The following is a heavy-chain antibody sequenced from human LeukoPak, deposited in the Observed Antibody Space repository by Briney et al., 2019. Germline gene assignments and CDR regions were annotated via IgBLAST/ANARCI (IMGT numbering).Heavy chain of an antibody. CDR2: IYHSGST. CDR1: GYSISSGYY. D-gene: IGHD5-18*01. Sequence: PSETLSLTCTVSGYSISSGYYWGWIRQPPGKGLEWIGSIYHSGSTYYNPSPKSRVTISVDTSKNQFSLKLSSVTAADTAVYYCARDYVDTAMVIYFDYWGQGTLVTVSS. V-gene: IGHV4-38-2*02. J-gene: IGHJ4*02. CDR3: ARDYVDTAMVIYFDY.